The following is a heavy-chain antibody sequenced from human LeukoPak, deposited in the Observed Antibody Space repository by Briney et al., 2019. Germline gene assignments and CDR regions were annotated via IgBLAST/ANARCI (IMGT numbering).Heavy chain of an antibody. D-gene: IGHD1-26*01. CDR1: GYTFTSYG. CDR2: INPNSGGT. Sequence: ASVKVSCKASGYTFTSYGISWVRQAPGQGLEWMGRINPNSGGTNYAQKFQGRVTMTRDTSISTAYMELSRLRSDDTAVYYCARVRGNSGSYLVDYWGQGTLVTVSS. V-gene: IGHV1-2*06. CDR3: ARVRGNSGSYLVDY. J-gene: IGHJ4*02.